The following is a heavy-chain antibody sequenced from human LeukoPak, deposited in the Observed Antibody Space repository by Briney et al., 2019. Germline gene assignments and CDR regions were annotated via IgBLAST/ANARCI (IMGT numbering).Heavy chain of an antibody. J-gene: IGHJ4*02. Sequence: AASVKVSCKASEYTFTGYYMHWVRQAPGQGLEWMGRINPNSGGTNYAQKFQGRVTMTRDTSISTAYMELSRLRSEDTAVYYCARDSDSSGCYYNYWGQGTLVTVSS. V-gene: IGHV1-2*06. CDR2: INPNSGGT. CDR3: ARDSDSSGCYYNY. CDR1: EYTFTGYY. D-gene: IGHD3-22*01.